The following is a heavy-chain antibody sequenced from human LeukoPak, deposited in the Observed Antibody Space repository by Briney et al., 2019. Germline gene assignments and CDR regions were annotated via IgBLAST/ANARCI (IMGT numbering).Heavy chain of an antibody. Sequence: PGGSLRLSCAAAGFSFSSYAMSWVRQAPGKGLEWVSVIYNDGRTFYADSEKGRFTISRDNSKNTLFLQMTSLRVEDSAVYYCARGGVAETAPYYWGQGALVTVSS. V-gene: IGHV3-66*01. CDR2: IYNDGRT. CDR3: ARGGVAETAPYY. J-gene: IGHJ4*02. D-gene: IGHD3-10*01. CDR1: GFSFSSYA.